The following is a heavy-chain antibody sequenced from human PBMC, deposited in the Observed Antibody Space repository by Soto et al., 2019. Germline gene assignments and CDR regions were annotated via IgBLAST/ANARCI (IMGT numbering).Heavy chain of an antibody. Sequence: QPGGSLRLSCAASGFTFSDYAMHWVRQAPGKGLEWVAVVAYDGRSKYYADSVKGRFTISRDNSRTTVYLQMNSLRDEDTAMYYCARDDILVIPGGSYNYGMDVWGQGRTVTV. D-gene: IGHD2-2*01. CDR2: VAYDGRSK. V-gene: IGHV3-30*04. CDR3: ARDDILVIPGGSYNYGMDV. J-gene: IGHJ6*02. CDR1: GFTFSDYA.